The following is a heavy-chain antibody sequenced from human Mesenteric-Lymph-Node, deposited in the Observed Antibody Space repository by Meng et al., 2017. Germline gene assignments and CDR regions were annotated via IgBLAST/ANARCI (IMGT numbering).Heavy chain of an antibody. V-gene: IGHV1-18*04. CDR1: GYTFTSYY. CDR2: ISAYNGNT. CDR3: ARNVLLWFGEPAYNWFDP. D-gene: IGHD3-10*01. J-gene: IGHJ5*02. Sequence: ASVKVSCKASGYTFTSYYMHWVRQAPGQGLEWMGWISAYNGNTNYAQKLQGRVTMTTDTSTSTAYMELRSLRSDDTAVYYCARNVLLWFGEPAYNWFDPWGQGTLVTVSS.